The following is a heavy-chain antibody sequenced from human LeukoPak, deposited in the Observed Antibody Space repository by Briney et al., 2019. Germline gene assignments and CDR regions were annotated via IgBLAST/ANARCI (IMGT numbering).Heavy chain of an antibody. CDR2: IYYSGST. CDR3: ARGWLQPDY. V-gene: IGHV4-59*01. Sequence: SETLSLTCTVSGGSISSYYWSRIRQPPGKGLEWIGYIYYSGSTNYNPSLKSRVTISVDTSKDQFSLKLSSVTAADTAVYYCARGWLQPDYWGQGTLVTVSS. CDR1: GGSISSYY. J-gene: IGHJ4*02. D-gene: IGHD5-24*01.